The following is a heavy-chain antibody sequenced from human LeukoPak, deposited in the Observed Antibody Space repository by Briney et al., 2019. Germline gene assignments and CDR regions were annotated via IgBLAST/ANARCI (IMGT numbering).Heavy chain of an antibody. CDR2: ISVYTGNT. V-gene: IGHV1-18*01. Sequence: ASVKVSCKASGYTFTNYPMNWVRQAPGQGLEWMGWISVYTGNTNYAQKVQGRVTMTTDKSTSTAYMELRSLTSDDTAVYYCARERGMVREVPSRPDYWGQGTLVTVSS. D-gene: IGHD3-10*01. J-gene: IGHJ4*02. CDR3: ARERGMVREVPSRPDY. CDR1: GYTFTNYP.